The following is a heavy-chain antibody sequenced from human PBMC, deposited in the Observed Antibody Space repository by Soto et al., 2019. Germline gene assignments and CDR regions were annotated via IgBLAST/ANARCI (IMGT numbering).Heavy chain of an antibody. D-gene: IGHD2-2*01. Sequence: GASVKVSCKASGYTFTSYYMHWVRQAPGQGLEWMGIINPSGGSTSYAQKFQGRVTMTRDTSTSTVYMELSSLRSEDTAVYYCSFAPNWTYQLTRYWGRGTQVTVSS. CDR2: INPSGGST. J-gene: IGHJ4*02. CDR1: GYTFTSYY. CDR3: SFAPNWTYQLTRY. V-gene: IGHV1-46*01.